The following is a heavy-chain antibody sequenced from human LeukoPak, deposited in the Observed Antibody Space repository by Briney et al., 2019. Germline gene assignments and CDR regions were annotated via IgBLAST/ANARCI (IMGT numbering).Heavy chain of an antibody. CDR3: ARVGSSGWYVHPTLDY. CDR1: GYTFSGYY. J-gene: IGHJ4*02. Sequence: ASVKVSCKASGYTFSGYYIHWVRQAPGQGLEWMAWINPSNGDTNYAQKFQGRVTMTRDTSISTAYMELTRPISDDTAVYYCARVGSSGWYVHPTLDYWGQGTLVTVSS. CDR2: INPSNGDT. V-gene: IGHV1-2*02. D-gene: IGHD6-19*01.